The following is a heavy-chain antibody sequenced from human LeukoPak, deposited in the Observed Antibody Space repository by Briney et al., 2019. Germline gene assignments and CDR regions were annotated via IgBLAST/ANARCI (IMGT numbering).Heavy chain of an antibody. CDR1: GFTFSRYW. CDR3: ARGDIVTTIKVDHFDC. V-gene: IGHV3-7*02. CDR2: INPEGSEK. D-gene: IGHD5-12*01. Sequence: GGSLRLSCAASGFTFSRYWVSWVRQAPGRGLEWVANINPEGSEKYYVDSVRGRFTISRDNGKNSLYLQMNSLRAEDTAVYYCARGDIVTTIKVDHFDCWGQGTLVTVSS. J-gene: IGHJ4*02.